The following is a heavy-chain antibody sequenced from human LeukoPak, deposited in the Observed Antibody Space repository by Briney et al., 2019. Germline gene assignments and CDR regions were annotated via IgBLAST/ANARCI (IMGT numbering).Heavy chain of an antibody. CDR2: IWYDGSNK. V-gene: IGHV3-33*01. J-gene: IGHJ4*02. D-gene: IGHD1-26*01. CDR1: GFTFSNYG. Sequence: PGGSLRLSCAASGFTFSNYGMHWVRQAPGKRLEWVALIWYDGSNKYYADSVRGRFTISRDNSKNTLYLQMKSLRVEDTAVYYCARAGVGAIYYFDYWGQGTLVTVSS. CDR3: ARAGVGAIYYFDY.